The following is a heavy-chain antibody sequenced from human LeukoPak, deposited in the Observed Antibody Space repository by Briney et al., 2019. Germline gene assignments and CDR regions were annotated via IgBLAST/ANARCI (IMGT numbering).Heavy chain of an antibody. CDR3: ARDRSFTPGHFDY. CDR2: IYYSGST. J-gene: IGHJ4*02. Sequence: SETLSLTCTVSGGSISSSSYYWGWIRQPPGKGLEWIGSIYYSGSTYYNPSLKSRVTISVDTSKNQFSLKLSSVTAADTAVYYCARDRSFTPGHFDYWGQGTLVTVSS. CDR1: GGSISSSSYY. V-gene: IGHV4-39*07.